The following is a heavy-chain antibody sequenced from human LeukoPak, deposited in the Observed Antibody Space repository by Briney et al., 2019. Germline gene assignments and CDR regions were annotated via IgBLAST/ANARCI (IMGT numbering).Heavy chain of an antibody. CDR2: TSYSGTT. J-gene: IGHJ4*02. CDR3: ARDRTIRGEYYFDY. CDR1: GGSIGSHY. V-gene: IGHV4-59*11. Sequence: SETLSLTCSVSGGSIGSHYWSWVRQSPEKGREWLAYTSYSGTTNYNPSLKSRVTISLDTSKNQFSLRMSSLTAADTAVYYCARDRTIRGEYYFDYWGQGTLVTVSS. D-gene: IGHD3-10*01.